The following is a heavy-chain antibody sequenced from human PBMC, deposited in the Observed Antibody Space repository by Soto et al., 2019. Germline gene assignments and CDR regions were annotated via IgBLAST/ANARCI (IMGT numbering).Heavy chain of an antibody. Sequence: QVQLVQSGAEVKKPGASVKVSCKTSGFTFTNYVLFWVRQAPGQRLEWVGWIHAGNGNTESSEKFQGRVTLTTDTSASTAYMELSSLRSEDTALYYCARDVFYHFRTDSPSHFFDFWGQGSLVTVSS. D-gene: IGHD3-3*01. CDR2: IHAGNGNT. V-gene: IGHV1-3*01. J-gene: IGHJ4*02. CDR3: ARDVFYHFRTDSPSHFFDF. CDR1: GFTFTNYV.